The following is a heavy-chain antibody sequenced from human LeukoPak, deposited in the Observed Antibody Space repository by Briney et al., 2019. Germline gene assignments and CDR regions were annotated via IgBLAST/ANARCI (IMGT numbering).Heavy chain of an antibody. V-gene: IGHV1-69*01. J-gene: IGHJ6*03. CDR2: IIPIFGTA. CDR3: ARGGVPVRAPEFPFRSGYSGNYYYYMDV. Sequence: ASVKVSCKASGGTFSSYAISWVRQAPGQGLEWMGGIIPIFGTANYAQKFQGRVTITADESTSTAYMELSSLRSEDTAVYYCARGGVPVRAPEFPFRSGYSGNYYYYMDVWGKGTTVTVSS. D-gene: IGHD3-3*01. CDR1: GGTFSSYA.